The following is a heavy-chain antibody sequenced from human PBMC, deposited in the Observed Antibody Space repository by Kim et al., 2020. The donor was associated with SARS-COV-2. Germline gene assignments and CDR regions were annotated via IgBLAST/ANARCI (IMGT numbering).Heavy chain of an antibody. CDR1: GFTFSSYS. CDR3: ARDREWEPPDY. V-gene: IGHV3-21*01. CDR2: ISSSSSYI. D-gene: IGHD1-26*01. J-gene: IGHJ4*02. Sequence: GGSLRLSCAASGFTFSSYSMNWVRQAPRKGLEWVSSISSSSSYIYYADSVKGRFTISRDNAKNSLYLQMNSLRAEDTAVYYCARDREWEPPDYWGQGTLVTVSS.